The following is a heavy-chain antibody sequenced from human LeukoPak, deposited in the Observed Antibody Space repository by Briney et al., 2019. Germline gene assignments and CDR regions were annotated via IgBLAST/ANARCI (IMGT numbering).Heavy chain of an antibody. CDR2: ISYDGSNK. J-gene: IGHJ4*02. CDR1: GFTFSSYG. V-gene: IGHV3-30*03. CDR3: ARDPLSYVQGYYFDY. D-gene: IGHD3-16*01. Sequence: GGSLRLSCAASGFTFSSYGMHWVRQAPGKGLEWVAVISYDGSNKYYADSVKGRFTISRDNSKNTLYLQMNSLRAEDTAVYYCARDPLSYVQGYYFDYWGQGTLVTVSS.